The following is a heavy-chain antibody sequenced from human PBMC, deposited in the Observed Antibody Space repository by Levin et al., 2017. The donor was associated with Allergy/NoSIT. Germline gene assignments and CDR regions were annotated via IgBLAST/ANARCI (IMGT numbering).Heavy chain of an antibody. J-gene: IGHJ4*02. CDR2: INHSGST. CDR3: ARGIRLWAPGPGY. Sequence: PSETLSLTCAVYGGSFSGYYWSWIRQPPGKGLEWIGEINHSGSTNYNPSLKSRVTISVDTSKNQFSLKLSSVTAADTAVYYCARGIRLWAPGPGYWGQGTLVTVSS. D-gene: IGHD3-10*01. CDR1: GGSFSGYY. V-gene: IGHV4-34*01.